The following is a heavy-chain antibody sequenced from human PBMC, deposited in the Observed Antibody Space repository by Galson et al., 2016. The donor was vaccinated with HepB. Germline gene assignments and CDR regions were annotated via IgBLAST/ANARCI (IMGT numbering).Heavy chain of an antibody. CDR1: GGTFSGFG. J-gene: IGHJ6*02. Sequence: SVKVSCKASGGTFSGFGISWVRQAPGQGLEWVGGIIPILPTTDYAQKFQGRVTLSADTSTSTAYMELSSLRSEDTAVYYCARDLGYSYGYALITTTGMDVWGQGTTVTVSS. CDR3: ARDLGYSYGYALITTTGMDV. CDR2: IIPILPTT. D-gene: IGHD5-18*01. V-gene: IGHV1-69*10.